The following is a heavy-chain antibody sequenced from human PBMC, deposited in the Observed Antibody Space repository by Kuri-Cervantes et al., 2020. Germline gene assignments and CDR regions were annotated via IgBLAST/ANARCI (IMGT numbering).Heavy chain of an antibody. CDR3: ARRISGDHYYFDY. D-gene: IGHD4-17*01. Sequence: GESLKISCAASGFTFSDSAMHWVRQTSGKGLEWVGRIRSKDNNYATAYSASVKGSFTISRDNDKNSLFLQMNSLRAEDTALYYCARRISGDHYYFDYWGQGTLVTVSS. J-gene: IGHJ4*02. CDR1: GFTFSDSA. V-gene: IGHV3-73*01. CDR2: IRSKDNNYAT.